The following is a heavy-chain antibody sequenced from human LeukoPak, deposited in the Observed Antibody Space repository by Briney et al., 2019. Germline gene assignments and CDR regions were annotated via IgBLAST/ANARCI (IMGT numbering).Heavy chain of an antibody. CDR1: GGTFSSYA. J-gene: IGHJ4*02. D-gene: IGHD2-15*01. CDR3: ARDRSHLYCSGGSCYSAPFDY. Sequence: GASVKVSCKASGGTFSSYAISWVRQAPGQGLEWMGGIISIFGTANYAQKFQGRVTITADESTSTAYMELSSLRSEDTAVYYCARDRSHLYCSGGSCYSAPFDYWGQGTLVTVSS. CDR2: IISIFGTA. V-gene: IGHV1-69*01.